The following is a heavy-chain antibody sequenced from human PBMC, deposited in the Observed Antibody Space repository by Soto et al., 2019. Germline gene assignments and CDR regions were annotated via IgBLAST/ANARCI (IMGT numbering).Heavy chain of an antibody. CDR3: ARDEAFGGVIGMKNY. J-gene: IGHJ4*02. CDR2: ISSSSSYI. V-gene: IGHV3-21*01. Sequence: EVQLVESGGGLVKPGGSLRLSCAASGFTFSSYSMNWVRQAPGKGLEWVSSISSSSSYIYYADSVKGRFTISRDNSKNSLYLQMNSLRAEDTAVYYCARDEAFGGVIGMKNYWGQGTLVTVSS. CDR1: GFTFSSYS. D-gene: IGHD3-16*02.